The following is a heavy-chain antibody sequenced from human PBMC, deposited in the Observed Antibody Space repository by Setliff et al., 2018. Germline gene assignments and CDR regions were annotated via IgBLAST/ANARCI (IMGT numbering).Heavy chain of an antibody. V-gene: IGHV3-30*04. J-gene: IGHJ4*02. CDR3: ARLGGVGATILNYFDY. CDR1: GFLYSNNA. Sequence: QPGGSLRLSCAASGFLYSNNAFHWVRQTPGKGLEWVAVISYDGTITHYVDSVKGRFSISRDNSQNTLYLQMNSLSPEDTALYYCARLGGVGATILNYFDYWGQGTLVTVSA. D-gene: IGHD1-26*01. CDR2: ISYDGTIT.